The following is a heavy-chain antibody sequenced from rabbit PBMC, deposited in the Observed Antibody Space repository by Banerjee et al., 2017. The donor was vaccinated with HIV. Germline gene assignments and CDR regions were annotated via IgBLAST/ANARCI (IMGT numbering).Heavy chain of an antibody. D-gene: IGHD4-1*01. CDR1: GLDFSSSYW. CDR3: ARDLAGVIGWNFDL. Sequence: QSLEESGGDLVKPGASLTLTCKASGLDFSSSYWIYWVRQAPGKGLEWIGCINTGDGSTYYASWAKGRSTISRTSSTTVSLQMTSLTAADTATYFCARDLAGVIGWNFDLWGQGTLVTVS. J-gene: IGHJ4*01. CDR2: INTGDGST. V-gene: IGHV1S40*01.